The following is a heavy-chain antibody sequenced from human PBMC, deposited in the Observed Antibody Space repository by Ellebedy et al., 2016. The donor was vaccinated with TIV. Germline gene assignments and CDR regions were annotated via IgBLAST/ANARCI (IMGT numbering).Heavy chain of an antibody. CDR1: GFTFSRYS. D-gene: IGHD4-17*01. CDR3: ARDNYGDRVYYYYYGMDV. J-gene: IGHJ6*02. CDR2: ISRDSSYI. Sequence: PGGTLRLSCAASGFTFSRYSMTWVRQAPGKGLEWLSSISRDSSYIYYADSVKGRFTVSRDNAKNSLYLQLNSLRAEDTAVYYCARDNYGDRVYYYYYGMDVWGQGTTVTVSS. V-gene: IGHV3-21*01.